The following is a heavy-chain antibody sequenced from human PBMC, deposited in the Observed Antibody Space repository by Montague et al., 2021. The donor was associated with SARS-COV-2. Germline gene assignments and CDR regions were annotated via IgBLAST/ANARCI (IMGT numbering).Heavy chain of an antibody. CDR2: ISYVGSDK. CDR1: AFAFSTYA. CDR3: ARSSGYCGGDCNSGVDY. Sequence: SLRLSCAASAFAFSTYAMHWVRQAPGKGLEWVAVISYVGSDKYYADSVKGRFTISRDNSKNTLYLQMNSLRVEDLAVFYCARSSGYCGGDCNSGVDYWGQGTLVTVSS. V-gene: IGHV3-30*04. J-gene: IGHJ4*02. D-gene: IGHD2-21*02.